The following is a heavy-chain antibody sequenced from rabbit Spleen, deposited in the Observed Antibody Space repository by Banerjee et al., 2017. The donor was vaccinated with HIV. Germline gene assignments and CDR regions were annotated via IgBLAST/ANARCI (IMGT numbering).Heavy chain of an antibody. CDR2: INAATGKP. V-gene: IGHV1S45*01. J-gene: IGHJ6*01. Sequence: QEQLVESGGGLVQPTGSLTLTCKASGFSFGDRDVMCWVRQAPGKGLEWIACINAATGKPVYATWAKGRFTISKTSSITVTLQMTSLTAADTATYFCARDTGSSFSTYGMDLWGQGTLVTV. CDR3: ARDTGSSFSTYGMDL. D-gene: IGHD8-1*01. CDR1: GFSFGDRDV.